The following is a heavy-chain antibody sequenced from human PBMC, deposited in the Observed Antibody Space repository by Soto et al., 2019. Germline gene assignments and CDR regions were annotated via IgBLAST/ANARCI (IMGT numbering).Heavy chain of an antibody. CDR2: IHPSGGGS. CDR1: GLTFSSST. V-gene: IGHV1-46*03. J-gene: IGHJ4*02. Sequence: ASVTVSCKTSGLTFSSSTLTWVRQAPGQGPEWMGGIHPSGGGSTYAQKFLGRVTMTRDTSTSTVFMELSSLRSADTAVYYCARGGHIAVVTASFDYWGQGTLVTVSS. CDR3: ARGGHIAVVTASFDY. D-gene: IGHD2-21*02.